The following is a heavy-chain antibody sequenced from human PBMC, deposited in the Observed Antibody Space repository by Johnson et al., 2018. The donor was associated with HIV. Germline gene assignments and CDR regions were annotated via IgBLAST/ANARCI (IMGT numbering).Heavy chain of an antibody. J-gene: IGHJ3*02. D-gene: IGHD2-15*01. CDR3: ARVGRSGGSITDAFDI. CDR1: GFTFDDYG. V-gene: IGHV3-13*01. Sequence: VQLVESGGGVVRPGGSLRLSCAASGFTFDDYGMSWVRQVPGKGLEWVSTVGSSGHTYYAASVKGRFTISRDSAKNYLFLQANILKAGDTAVYYCARVGRSGGSITDAFDIWGQGTMVTVSS. CDR2: VGSSGHT.